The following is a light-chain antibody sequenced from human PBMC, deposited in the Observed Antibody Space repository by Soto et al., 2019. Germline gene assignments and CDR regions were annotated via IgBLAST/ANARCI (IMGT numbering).Light chain of an antibody. CDR3: QVSNYSPWT. Sequence: EIVLTQSPGTLSLSTGERATLPCCASQSVSGNFLAWYQVKPVQAPRLVVYGAATRASGFPDRFSGSGSGTDFTLTISRLEPEDFAMHYCQVSNYSPWTLGQGTKVDIK. J-gene: IGKJ1*01. CDR2: GAA. V-gene: IGKV3-20*01. CDR1: QSVSGNF.